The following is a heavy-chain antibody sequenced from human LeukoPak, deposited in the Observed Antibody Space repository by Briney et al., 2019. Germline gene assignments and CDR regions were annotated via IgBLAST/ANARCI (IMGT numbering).Heavy chain of an antibody. CDR1: GYTLTELS. V-gene: IGHV1-24*01. Sequence: ASVKVSCKVSGYTLTELSMHWVRQAPGKGLEWMGGFDPEDGETIYAQKFQGRVTMTEDTSTDTAYMELSSLRSEDTAVYYCATVGYQPDAFDIWGQGTMVTVSS. CDR3: ATVGYQPDAFDI. J-gene: IGHJ3*02. CDR2: FDPEDGET. D-gene: IGHD3-16*02.